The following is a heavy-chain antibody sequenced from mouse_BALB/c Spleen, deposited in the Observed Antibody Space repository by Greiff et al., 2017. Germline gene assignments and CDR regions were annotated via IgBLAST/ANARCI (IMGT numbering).Heavy chain of an antibody. V-gene: IGHV1-67*01. CDR2: ISTYYGNT. CDR1: GYTFTDYA. Sequence: VQLQQSGPELVRPGVSVKISCKGSGYTFTDYAMHWVKQSHAKSLEWIGVISTYYGNTNYNQKFKGKATMTVDKSSSTAYMELARLTSEDSAIYYCARDSSGSYAMDYWGQGTSVTVSS. J-gene: IGHJ4*01. D-gene: IGHD3-2*01. CDR3: ARDSSGSYAMDY.